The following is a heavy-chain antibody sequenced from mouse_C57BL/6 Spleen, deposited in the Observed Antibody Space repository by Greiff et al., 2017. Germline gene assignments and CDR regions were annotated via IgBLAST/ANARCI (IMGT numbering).Heavy chain of an antibody. CDR1: GFTFSDYG. D-gene: IGHD2-4*01. Sequence: EVMLVESGGGLVKPGGSLKLSCAASGFTFSDYGMHWVRQAPEKGLEWVAYISSGSSTIYYADTVKGRFTISRDNAKNTLFLQMTSLRSEDTAMYYCARGAYYDYFYDYWGQGTSVTVSS. CDR3: ARGAYYDYFYDY. V-gene: IGHV5-17*01. J-gene: IGHJ4*01. CDR2: ISSGSSTI.